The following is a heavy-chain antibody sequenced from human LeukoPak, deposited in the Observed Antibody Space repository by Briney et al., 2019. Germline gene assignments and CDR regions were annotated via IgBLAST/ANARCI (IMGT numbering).Heavy chain of an antibody. CDR1: GYTFTSYD. CDR3: ARPRLSYGDYGRNWFDP. Sequence: WASVKVSCKASGYTFTSYDINWVRQATGQGLEWMGWMNPDSGNTGYAQKFQGRVTMTRNTSISTAYMELSSLRSEDTAVYYCARPRLSYGDYGRNWFDPWGQGTLVTVSS. D-gene: IGHD4-17*01. V-gene: IGHV1-8*01. CDR2: MNPDSGNT. J-gene: IGHJ5*02.